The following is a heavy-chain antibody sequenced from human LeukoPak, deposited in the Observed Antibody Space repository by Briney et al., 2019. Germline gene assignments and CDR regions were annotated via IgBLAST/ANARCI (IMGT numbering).Heavy chain of an antibody. J-gene: IGHJ4*02. D-gene: IGHD3-22*01. V-gene: IGHV1-2*06. CDR3: ATLYYYDSSGYPFDY. CDR1: GYTFTGYY. CDR2: INPNSGGT. Sequence: ASVKVSCKASGYTFTGYYMHWVRQAPGQGLEWMGRINPNSGGTNYAQKSQGRVTMTRDTSISTAYMELSRLRSDDTAVYYCATLYYYDSSGYPFDYWGQGTLVTVSS.